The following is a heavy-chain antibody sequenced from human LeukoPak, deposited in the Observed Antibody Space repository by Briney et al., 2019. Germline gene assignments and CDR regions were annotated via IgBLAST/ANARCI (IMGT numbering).Heavy chain of an antibody. V-gene: IGHV4-61*08. D-gene: IGHD6-19*01. CDR1: GGSISSGDYY. CDR2: LFNSGST. CDR3: ASPPAPYTSGWYFGY. J-gene: IGHJ4*02. Sequence: PSETLSLTCTVSGGSISSGDYYWSWIRQPPGKGLEWIGYLFNSGSTNYNPSLKSRVTISVDTSKNQFSLKLSSVTAADTAVYYCASPPAPYTSGWYFGYWGQGTLVTVSS.